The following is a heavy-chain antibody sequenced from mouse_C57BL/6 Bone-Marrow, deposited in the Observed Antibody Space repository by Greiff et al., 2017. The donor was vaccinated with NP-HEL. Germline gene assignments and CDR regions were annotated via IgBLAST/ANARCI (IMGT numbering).Heavy chain of an antibody. CDR1: GFTFSSYA. J-gene: IGHJ2*01. D-gene: IGHD1-1*01. CDR2: ISDGGSYT. Sequence: EVKLMESGGGLVKPGVSLKLSCAASGFTFSSYAMSWVRQTPEKRLEWVATISDGGSYTYYPDNVKGRFTISRDNAKNNLYLQMSHLKSEDTAMYYCARDIYYGSSYDYWGQGTTLTVSS. V-gene: IGHV5-4*01. CDR3: ARDIYYGSSYDY.